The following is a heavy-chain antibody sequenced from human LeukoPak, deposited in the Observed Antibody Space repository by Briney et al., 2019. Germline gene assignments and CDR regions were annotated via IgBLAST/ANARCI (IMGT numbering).Heavy chain of an antibody. V-gene: IGHV4-4*07. CDR3: GRERGALRGDAFDI. CDR2: IYTSGNT. Sequence: SETLSLTCTVSGGSMSPYHWGWIRQPAGKRLEWIGRIYTSGNTNYNPSLESRVTMSVDRSQFSLKLSSVTDADTAVYYCGRERGALRGDAFDIWGQGIMVTVSS. D-gene: IGHD4-17*01. J-gene: IGHJ3*02. CDR1: GGSMSPYH.